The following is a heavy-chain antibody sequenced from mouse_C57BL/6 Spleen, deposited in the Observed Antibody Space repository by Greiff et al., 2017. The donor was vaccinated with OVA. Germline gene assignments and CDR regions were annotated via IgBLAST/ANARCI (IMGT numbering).Heavy chain of an antibody. Sequence: VKLLQSGAELVRPGTSVKVSCKASGYAFTNYLIEWVKQRPGQGLEWIGVINPGSGGTNYNEKFKGKATLTADKSSSTAYMQLSSLTSEDSAVDFCARSYDYDGHAMDYWGQGTSVTVSS. CDR1: GYAFTNYL. CDR2: INPGSGGT. V-gene: IGHV1-54*01. D-gene: IGHD2-4*01. CDR3: ARSYDYDGHAMDY. J-gene: IGHJ4*01.